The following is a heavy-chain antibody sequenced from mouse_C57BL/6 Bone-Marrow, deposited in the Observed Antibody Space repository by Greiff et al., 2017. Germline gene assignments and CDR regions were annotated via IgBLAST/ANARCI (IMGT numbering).Heavy chain of an antibody. CDR1: GFNITAYY. CDR3: TRLGRYFDY. D-gene: IGHD4-1*01. Sequence: VQLQQSGAELVRPGASVKLSCTASGFNITAYYMHCVKQRPEQGLEWIGRIDPEDGDTEYAPKFPGKATMTADTSSNTAYLQLSSLTSEDTAVYYCTRLGRYFDYWGQGTTLTVSS. CDR2: IDPEDGDT. J-gene: IGHJ2*01. V-gene: IGHV14-1*01.